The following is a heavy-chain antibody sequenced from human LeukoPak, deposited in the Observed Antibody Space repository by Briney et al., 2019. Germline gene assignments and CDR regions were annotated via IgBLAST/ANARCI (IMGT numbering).Heavy chain of an antibody. CDR3: ASGYCTSASCYFSLDY. D-gene: IGHD2-2*03. V-gene: IGHV4-39*07. CDR2: IYYSRSA. CDR1: GGSISSSGYY. Sequence: SETLSLTCTVSGGSISSSGYYWGWIRQPPGKGLEWIGTIYYSRSAYYNPSLKSRVTISVDTSKSQFSLKPSSVTAADTAVYYCASGYCTSASCYFSLDYWGQGTLVTVSS. J-gene: IGHJ4*02.